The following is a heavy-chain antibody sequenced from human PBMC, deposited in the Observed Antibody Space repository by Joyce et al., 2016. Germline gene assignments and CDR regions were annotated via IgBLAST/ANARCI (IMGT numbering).Heavy chain of an antibody. J-gene: IGHJ6*02. CDR3: ANLRVSSGRSYYYHGMDV. D-gene: IGHD6-19*01. V-gene: IGHV3-23*01. CDR1: GFTFSGYG. CDR2: ISSSVGST. Sequence: EVQLLESGGGLVQPGGSLRLSCADSGFTFSGYGMSWVRQAPGKGLEWVTAISSSVGSTYYANSVRGRCTISRDKSKNTLYLQMNSLGSEDTAVYYCANLRVSSGRSYYYHGMDVWGQGTTVTVSS.